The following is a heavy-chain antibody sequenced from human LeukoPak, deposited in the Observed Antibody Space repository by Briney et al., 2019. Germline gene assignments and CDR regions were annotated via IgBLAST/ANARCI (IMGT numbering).Heavy chain of an antibody. CDR2: IYYSGST. V-gene: IGHV4-30-4*08. Sequence: SQTLSLTCTVSGGSISSGDYYWSWIRQPPGKGLEWIGYIYYSGSTYYNPSLKSRVTISVDTSKNQFSLKLSSVAAADTAVYYCALSGSYFRGFDYWGQGTLVTVSS. J-gene: IGHJ4*02. CDR1: GGSISSGDYY. CDR3: ALSGSYFRGFDY. D-gene: IGHD1-26*01.